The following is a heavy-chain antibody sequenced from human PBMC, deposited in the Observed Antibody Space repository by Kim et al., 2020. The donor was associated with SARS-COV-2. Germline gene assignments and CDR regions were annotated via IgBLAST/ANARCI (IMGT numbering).Heavy chain of an antibody. CDR1: GFTFSSYE. J-gene: IGHJ4*02. D-gene: IGHD4-17*01. CDR3: ARVTVTMGPLALDY. Sequence: GGSLRLSCAASGFTFSSYEMNWVRQAPGKGLEWVSYISSSGSTIYYADSVKGRFTISRDNAKNSLYLQMNSLRAEDTAVYYCARVTVTMGPLALDYWGQGTLVTVSS. CDR2: ISSSGSTI. V-gene: IGHV3-48*03.